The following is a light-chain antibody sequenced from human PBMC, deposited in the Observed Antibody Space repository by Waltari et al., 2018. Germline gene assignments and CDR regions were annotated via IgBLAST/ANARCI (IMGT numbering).Light chain of an antibody. J-gene: IGKJ3*01. V-gene: IGKV2-29*02. CDR2: EVS. Sequence: DIVMTQSQLSLSVTPGQPASISCMSSPSLLHSDGKTYLYWYLQKPGQSPQLLLYEVSSRFSGVPDRFNGRGSGTDFTLKISRVEAEDVGVYFCMQAIHRPFTFGPGTKVDIK. CDR3: MQAIHRPFT. CDR1: PSLLHSDGKTY.